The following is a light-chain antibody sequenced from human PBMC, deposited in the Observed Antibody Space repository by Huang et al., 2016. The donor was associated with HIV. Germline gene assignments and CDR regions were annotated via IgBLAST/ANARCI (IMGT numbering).Light chain of an antibody. Sequence: DIQMTQSPSTLSASGGDRVTITCRASQRISSWLAWYQQKPGKAPKLLFYKASSLESGVPSRFSGSGSGTEFTLTISSLQPDDFATYYCQQYNSYSWTFGQGTKVEIK. CDR2: KAS. V-gene: IGKV1-5*03. J-gene: IGKJ1*01. CDR1: QRISSW. CDR3: QQYNSYSWT.